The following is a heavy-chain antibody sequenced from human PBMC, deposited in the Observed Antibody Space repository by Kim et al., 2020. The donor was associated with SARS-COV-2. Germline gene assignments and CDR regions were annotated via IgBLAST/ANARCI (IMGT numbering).Heavy chain of an antibody. CDR1: GFTFSSYW. V-gene: IGHV3-74*01. J-gene: IGHJ4*02. CDR3: ASRRYSGSYYYFDY. CDR2: INSDGSST. Sequence: GGSLRLSCAASGFTFSSYWMHWVRQAPGKGLVWVSRINSDGSSTSYADSVKGRFTISRDTAKNTLYLQMNSLRAEDTAVYYCASRRYSGSYYYFDYWGQGTLVTVSS. D-gene: IGHD1-26*01.